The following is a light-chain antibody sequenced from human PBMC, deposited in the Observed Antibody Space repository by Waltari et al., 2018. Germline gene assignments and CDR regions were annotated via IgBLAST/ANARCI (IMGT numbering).Light chain of an antibody. CDR2: GVS. Sequence: QSALTQPASVSGSPGQSITMSCTGTNSDVGNYNYVPCYQHHPGTAPKGRIFGVSKRPSGVSDRFSGSKSGNTASLTISGLQTEDEADYYCCSYAGTSTLIFGGGTKLTVL. J-gene: IGLJ2*01. CDR1: NSDVGNYNY. CDR3: CSYAGTSTLI. V-gene: IGLV2-23*02.